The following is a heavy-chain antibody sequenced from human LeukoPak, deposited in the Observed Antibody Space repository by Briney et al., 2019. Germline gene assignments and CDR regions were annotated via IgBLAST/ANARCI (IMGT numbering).Heavy chain of an antibody. CDR3: ARDTRGDTLTGTHAFDI. Sequence: PSETLSLTCSVSGGSISSSSYYWGWIRQPPGKGLEWIGRSYYSGSTYYNPSLKSRVTISVDTSKNQFSLKLNSVTAADTAMYYCARDTRGDTLTGTHAFDIWGQGTMVTVSS. D-gene: IGHD3-9*01. V-gene: IGHV4-39*07. CDR2: SYYSGST. CDR1: GGSISSSSYY. J-gene: IGHJ3*02.